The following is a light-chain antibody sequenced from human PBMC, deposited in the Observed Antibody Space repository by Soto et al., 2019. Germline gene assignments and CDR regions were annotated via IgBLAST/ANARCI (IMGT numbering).Light chain of an antibody. CDR3: TSYTGSSTLLL. J-gene: IGLJ2*01. Sequence: QSALTQPASVSGSPGQSITISCTGTSSDVGGYNYVSWYQQHPGKAPKLMIYEVTNRPSGVSYRFSGSKSGNTASLTISGLQAEDEADYYCTSYTGSSTLLLFGGLTKMTVL. CDR2: EVT. V-gene: IGLV2-14*01. CDR1: SSDVGGYNY.